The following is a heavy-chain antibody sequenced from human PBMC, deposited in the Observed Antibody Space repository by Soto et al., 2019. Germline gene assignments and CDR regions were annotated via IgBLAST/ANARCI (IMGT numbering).Heavy chain of an antibody. CDR1: GFTFSRYA. CDR2: IGGSGSSST. D-gene: IGHD6-6*01. Sequence: GGSLRLSCAASGFTFSRYAMSWVRQAPGKGLEWVSAIGGSGSSSTYYADSVKGRFTISRDNSKSTLYLQMNSLRDEDAAVYNCTKDARIAVRPDFYYGMDVWGQGTTVTVSS. J-gene: IGHJ6*02. CDR3: TKDARIAVRPDFYYGMDV. V-gene: IGHV3-23*01.